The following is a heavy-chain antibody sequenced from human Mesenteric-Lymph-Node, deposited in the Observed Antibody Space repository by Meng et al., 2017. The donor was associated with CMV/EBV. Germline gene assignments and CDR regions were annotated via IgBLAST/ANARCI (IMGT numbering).Heavy chain of an antibody. D-gene: IGHD3-22*01. Sequence: ASVKVSCKASGYTFTSYGISWVRQAPGQGLEWMGWIGSYNGNTNYALKLQGRVTMTTERSTSTAYMELRGLRSDDAAVYYCARGYYDSSGFHYYDGMDVWGQGTTVTVSS. J-gene: IGHJ6*02. CDR1: GYTFTSYG. CDR3: ARGYYDSSGFHYYDGMDV. V-gene: IGHV1-18*01. CDR2: IGSYNGNT.